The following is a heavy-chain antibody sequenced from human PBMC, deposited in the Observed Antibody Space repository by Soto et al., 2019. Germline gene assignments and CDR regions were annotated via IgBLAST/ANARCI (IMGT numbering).Heavy chain of an antibody. CDR3: ARGAAGSYYYDSSGYYFDY. CDR2: INWNGGST. Sequence: PGGSLRLSCAASGFTFDDYGMSWIRQAQGKGLEWVSGINWNGGSTGYADSVKGRFTISRGNAKNSLYLQMNSLRAEDTALYYCARGAAGSYYYDSSGYYFDYWGQGTLVTVSS. CDR1: GFTFDDYG. D-gene: IGHD3-22*01. J-gene: IGHJ4*02. V-gene: IGHV3-20*04.